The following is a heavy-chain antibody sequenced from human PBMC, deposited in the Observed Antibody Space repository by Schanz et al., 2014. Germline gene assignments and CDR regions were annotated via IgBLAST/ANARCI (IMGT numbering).Heavy chain of an antibody. J-gene: IGHJ3*02. V-gene: IGHV1-69*02. Sequence: QVQLVQSGGEMKKPGSSMKVSCKASGGTFSTYPINWLRQAPGQGLEWMGRIIPIHGIVNYAQRFQDRVRITADNSTSTAYMELSSLRSEDTAVYYCARCGSPEGGFDIWGQGTILTVSS. D-gene: IGHD2-15*01. CDR2: IIPIHGIV. CDR3: ARCGSPEGGFDI. CDR1: GGTFSTYP.